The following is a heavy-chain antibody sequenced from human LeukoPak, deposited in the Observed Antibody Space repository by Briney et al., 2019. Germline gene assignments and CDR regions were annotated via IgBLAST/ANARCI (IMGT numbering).Heavy chain of an antibody. CDR3: ARFDYADYLALGH. Sequence: QPGGSLRLSCAASGFTFSSYEMNWVRQAPGKGLEWVSYIGRSDSVIYYAASVKGRFTISRDNAKNSLYLQMNSLRAADTAVYYCARFDYADYLALGHWGQGTLVPVST. CDR2: IGRSDSVI. CDR1: GFTFSSYE. D-gene: IGHD4-17*01. J-gene: IGHJ4*02. V-gene: IGHV3-48*03.